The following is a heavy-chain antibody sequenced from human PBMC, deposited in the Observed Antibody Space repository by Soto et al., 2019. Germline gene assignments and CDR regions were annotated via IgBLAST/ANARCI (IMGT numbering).Heavy chain of an antibody. CDR2: IYYSGST. CDR1: GGSISSYY. CDR3: ARGSTYYYDSSGYYVRQLTHWYFDL. V-gene: IGHV4-59*08. Sequence: QVQLQESGPGLVKPSETLSLTCTVSGGSISSYYWSWIRQPPGKGLEWIGYIYYSGSTNYNPSLKRRVTISVDTSKNQFSLKLSSVTAADTAVYYCARGSTYYYDSSGYYVRQLTHWYFDLWGRGTLVTVSS. D-gene: IGHD3-22*01. J-gene: IGHJ2*01.